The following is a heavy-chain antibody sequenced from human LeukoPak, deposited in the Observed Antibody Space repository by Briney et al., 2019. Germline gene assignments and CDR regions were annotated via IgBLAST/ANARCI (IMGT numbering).Heavy chain of an antibody. Sequence: GGSLRLSCAASGSTFSSYAMHWVRQAPGKGLEWVAVISYDGSNKYYADSVKGRFTISRDNSKNTLYLQMNSLRAEDTAVYYCAREGFGELTDYYFDYWGQGTLVTVSS. CDR2: ISYDGSNK. CDR3: AREGFGELTDYYFDY. CDR1: GSTFSSYA. J-gene: IGHJ4*02. V-gene: IGHV3-30*04. D-gene: IGHD3-10*01.